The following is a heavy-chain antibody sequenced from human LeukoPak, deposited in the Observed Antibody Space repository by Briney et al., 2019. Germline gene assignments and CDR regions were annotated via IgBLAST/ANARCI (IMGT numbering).Heavy chain of an antibody. D-gene: IGHD6-13*01. CDR1: GYSFTSYG. J-gene: IGHJ4*02. Sequence: ASVKVSCKASGYSFTSYGMNWVRQAPGQGLEWMGWINTYTGNPTYAQGFTGRFVFSLDTSVSTAYLQISSLKAEDTAVYYCARVRSSWDFDYWGQGTLVTVSS. CDR2: INTYTGNP. V-gene: IGHV7-4-1*02. CDR3: ARVRSSWDFDY.